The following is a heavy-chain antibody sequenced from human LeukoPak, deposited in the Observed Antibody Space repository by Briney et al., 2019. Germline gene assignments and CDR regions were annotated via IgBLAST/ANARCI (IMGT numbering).Heavy chain of an antibody. CDR3: ARELVVGDAFDI. CDR2: IIPTFGTA. Sequence: GSSVKVSCKASGGTFSSYAISWVRQAPGQGLEWMGRIIPTFGTANYAQKFQGRVTVTTDESTSTAYMELSSLRSEDTAVYYCARELVVGDAFDIWGQGTMVTVSP. D-gene: IGHD3-22*01. CDR1: GGTFSSYA. J-gene: IGHJ3*02. V-gene: IGHV1-69*05.